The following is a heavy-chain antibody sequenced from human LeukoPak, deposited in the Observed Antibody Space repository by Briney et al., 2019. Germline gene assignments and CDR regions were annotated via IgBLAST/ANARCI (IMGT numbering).Heavy chain of an antibody. CDR1: GGSLSSYY. CDR3: ARNSSGNYFDY. D-gene: IGHD1-26*01. J-gene: IGHJ4*02. Sequence: PSETLSLTCTVSGGSLSSYYWSWIRQPAGKGLEWIGSIYNSGSTHYNPCLKSRVTISVDTSKNQFSLKLSSVTAADTAVYYCARNSSGNYFDYWGQGTLVTVSS. CDR2: IYNSGST. V-gene: IGHV4-4*07.